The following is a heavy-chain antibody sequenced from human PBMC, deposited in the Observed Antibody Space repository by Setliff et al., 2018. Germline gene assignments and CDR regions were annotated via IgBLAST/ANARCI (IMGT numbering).Heavy chain of an antibody. CDR3: ARDLYSSSSGGFYYYYYYMDV. CDR1: GGSISSGSDF. D-gene: IGHD6-6*01. V-gene: IGHV4-61*09. Sequence: SETLSLTCTVSGGSISSGSDFWNWIRQPAGKGLEWIGHIYTNGGTDYSPSLKSRVTISVDRSKNQFSLKLSSVIAADTAVYYCARDLYSSSSGGFYYYYYYMDVWGKGTTVTVSS. J-gene: IGHJ6*03. CDR2: IYTNGGT.